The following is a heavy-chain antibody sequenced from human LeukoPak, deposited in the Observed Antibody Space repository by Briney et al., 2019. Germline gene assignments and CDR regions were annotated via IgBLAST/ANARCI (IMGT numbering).Heavy chain of an antibody. CDR2: IYTSGST. CDR1: GGSINIGSYY. CDR3: VREYLYDDASIYVP. V-gene: IGHV4-61*02. Sequence: KPSQTLSLTCIVSGGSINIGSYYWSWIRQPAGKGLEWIGRIYTSGSTNYNPSLKSRVTISVDTSKNQFSLKLTSVTAADTAVYYCVREYLYDDASIYVPWGQGTLVTVSS. J-gene: IGHJ5*02. D-gene: IGHD3-3*01.